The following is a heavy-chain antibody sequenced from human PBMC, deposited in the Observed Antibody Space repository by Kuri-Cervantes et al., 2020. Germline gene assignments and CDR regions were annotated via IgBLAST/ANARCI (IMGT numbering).Heavy chain of an antibody. CDR2: IYHSGST. J-gene: IGHJ4*02. V-gene: IGHV4-38-2*01. Sequence: ESLKISCAASGFTFSDYYMSCIHQAPGKGLEWIGSIYHSGSTYYNPSLKSRVTISVDTSKNQFSLKLSSVTAADTAVYYCARTRPHVDYWGQGTLVTVSS. CDR1: GFTFSDYY. CDR3: ARTRPHVDY.